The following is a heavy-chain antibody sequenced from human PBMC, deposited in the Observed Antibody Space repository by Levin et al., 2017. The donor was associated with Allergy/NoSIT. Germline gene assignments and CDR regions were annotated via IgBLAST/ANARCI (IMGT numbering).Heavy chain of an antibody. J-gene: IGHJ6*02. CDR3: ARDRGGYCSGGSCPRNYYGMDV. CDR1: GGTFSSYA. V-gene: IGHV1-69*13. D-gene: IGHD2-15*01. Sequence: SVKVSCKASGGTFSSYAISWVRQAPGQGLEWMGGIIPIFGTANYAQKFQGRVTITADESTSTAYMELSSLRSEDTAVYYCARDRGGYCSGGSCPRNYYGMDVWGQGTTVTVSS. CDR2: IIPIFGTA.